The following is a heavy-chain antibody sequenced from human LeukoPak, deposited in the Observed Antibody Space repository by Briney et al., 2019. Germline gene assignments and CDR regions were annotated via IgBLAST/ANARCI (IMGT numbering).Heavy chain of an antibody. Sequence: ASVKVSCKASGYSFTSNYIHWVRQAPGQGLEWMGMIYPRDGSTSYAQKFQGRVTVTRDTSTSTVHMELSGLRSEDTAVYYCARDQEAFDYWGQGTLITVSS. CDR3: ARDQEAFDY. CDR2: IYPRDGST. CDR1: GYSFTSNY. V-gene: IGHV1-46*01. J-gene: IGHJ4*02.